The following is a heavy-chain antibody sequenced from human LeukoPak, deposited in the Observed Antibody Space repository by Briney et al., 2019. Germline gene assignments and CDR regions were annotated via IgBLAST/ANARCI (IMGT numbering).Heavy chain of an antibody. J-gene: IGHJ4*02. D-gene: IGHD4-17*01. CDR2: IYYSGST. CDR3: ARAPTVTNFDY. V-gene: IGHV4-59*01. CDR1: GGSISSYY. Sequence: SETLSLTCTVSGGSISSYYWSWIRQPPGEGLEWIGYIYYSGSTNYNPSLKSRVTISVDTSKNQFSLKLGSVTAADTAVYYCARAPTVTNFDYWGQGTLVTVSS.